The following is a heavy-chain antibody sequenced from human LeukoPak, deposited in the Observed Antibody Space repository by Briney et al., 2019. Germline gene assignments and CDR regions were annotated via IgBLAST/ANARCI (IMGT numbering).Heavy chain of an antibody. D-gene: IGHD3-10*02. CDR3: ARDLHYYVAMDV. CDR2: ISGSGYTI. J-gene: IGHJ6*02. V-gene: IGHV3-48*03. Sequence: GGSLRLSCAASGFTFSSYGMNWVRQAPGKGLEWVSYISGSGYTIYYADSVKGRFTMSRDNVKNSLYLEMHSLRAEDTALYYCARDLHYYVAMDVWGQGTTVTVSS. CDR1: GFTFSSYG.